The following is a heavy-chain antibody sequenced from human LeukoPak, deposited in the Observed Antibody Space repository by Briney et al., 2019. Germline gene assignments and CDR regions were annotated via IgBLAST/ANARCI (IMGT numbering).Heavy chain of an antibody. D-gene: IGHD2-2*02. J-gene: IGHJ3*02. CDR1: GYSFTSYW. CDR2: IYPGDSDT. Sequence: GESLKISCKGSGYSFTSYWIGWVRQMPGKGLEWMEIIYPGDSDTRYSPSFQGQVTISADKSISTAYLQWSSLKASDTAMYYCARIVVLAAIHDAFDIWGQRIMVTVSS. V-gene: IGHV5-51*01. CDR3: ARIVVLAAIHDAFDI.